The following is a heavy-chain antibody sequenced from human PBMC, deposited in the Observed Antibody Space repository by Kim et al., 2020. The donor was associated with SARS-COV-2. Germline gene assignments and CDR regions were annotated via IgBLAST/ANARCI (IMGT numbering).Heavy chain of an antibody. D-gene: IGHD6-13*01. Sequence: GGSLRLSCAASGFTVSSNYMSWVRQAPGKGLEWVSVIYSGGSTYYADSVKGRFTISRDNSKNTLYLQMNSLRAEDTAVYYCARDLWAAAGTPPPNWYFDLWGRGTLVTVSS. CDR1: GFTVSSNY. J-gene: IGHJ2*01. V-gene: IGHV3-66*01. CDR3: ARDLWAAAGTPPPNWYFDL. CDR2: IYSGGST.